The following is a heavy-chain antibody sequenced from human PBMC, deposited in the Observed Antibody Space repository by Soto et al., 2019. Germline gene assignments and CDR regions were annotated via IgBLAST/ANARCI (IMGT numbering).Heavy chain of an antibody. Sequence: SETLSLTCTVSGGSISSYYWSWIRQPPGKGLEWIGYSYYSGSTNYNPSLKSRVTISVDTSKNQFSLKLSSVTAADTAVYYCARQQWLVLNAFDIWGQGTMVTV. V-gene: IGHV4-59*01. J-gene: IGHJ3*02. CDR3: ARQQWLVLNAFDI. CDR2: SYYSGST. D-gene: IGHD6-19*01. CDR1: GGSISSYY.